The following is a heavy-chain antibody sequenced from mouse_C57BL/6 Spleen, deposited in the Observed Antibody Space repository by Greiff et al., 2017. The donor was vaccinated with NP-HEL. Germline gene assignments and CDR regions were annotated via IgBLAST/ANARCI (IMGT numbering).Heavy chain of an antibody. CDR1: GYSITSGYD. CDR2: ISYSGST. D-gene: IGHD1-1*02. CDR3: ARDGDYGGAWFAY. V-gene: IGHV3-1*01. Sequence: EVKLMESGPGMVKPSQSLSLTCTVTGYSITSGYDWHWIRHLPGNKLEWMGYISYSGSTNYNPSLKSRISITHDTSKNHFFLKLNSVTTEDTATYYCARDGDYGGAWFAYWGQGTLVTVSA. J-gene: IGHJ3*01.